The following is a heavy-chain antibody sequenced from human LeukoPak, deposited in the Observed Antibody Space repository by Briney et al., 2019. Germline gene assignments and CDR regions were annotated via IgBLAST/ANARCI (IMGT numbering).Heavy chain of an antibody. CDR1: GGSISSGSYY. Sequence: PSQTLSLTCTVSGGSISSGSYYWGWIRQPAGKGLEWIGRIYTSGSTNYNPSLKSRVTISVDTSKNQFSLKLSSVTAADTAVYYCARASSWSSYYYYYYMDVWGKGTTVTISS. D-gene: IGHD6-13*01. J-gene: IGHJ6*03. CDR3: ARASSWSSYYYYYYMDV. V-gene: IGHV4-61*02. CDR2: IYTSGST.